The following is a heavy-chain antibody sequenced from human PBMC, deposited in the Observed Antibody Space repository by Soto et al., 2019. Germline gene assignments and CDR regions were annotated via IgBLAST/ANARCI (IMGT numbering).Heavy chain of an antibody. V-gene: IGHV3-74*01. Sequence: EVQLVESGGGLVQPGGSLRLSCAASGFTFSSNWMHWVRRVPGRGLVWVARINTDGSATNYVDSVKGRFTVSRDNAKNTLYLRMNSLRVEDTAVYYCARDGEGFWGQGTLVTVSS. D-gene: IGHD2-21*01. CDR1: GFTFSSNW. CDR2: INTDGSAT. CDR3: ARDGEGF. J-gene: IGHJ4*02.